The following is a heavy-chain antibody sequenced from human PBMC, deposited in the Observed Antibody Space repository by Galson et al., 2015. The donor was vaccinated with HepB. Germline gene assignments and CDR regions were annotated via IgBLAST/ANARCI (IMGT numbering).Heavy chain of an antibody. Sequence: SLRLSCAASGFTFKSYAMGWVRQTLGKELEWVSIIRISGGGIDYADSVRGRFTISRDDFKNTLYLQMNSLRAEHTALYYCARVEGYCSGGNCYSFWFDPWGQGTLVTVSS. CDR1: GFTFKSYA. J-gene: IGHJ5*02. D-gene: IGHD2-15*01. CDR3: ARVEGYCSGGNCYSFWFDP. V-gene: IGHV3-23*01. CDR2: IRISGGGI.